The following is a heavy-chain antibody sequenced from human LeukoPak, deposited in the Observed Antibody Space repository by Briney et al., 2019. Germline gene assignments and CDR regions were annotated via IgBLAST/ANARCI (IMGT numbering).Heavy chain of an antibody. D-gene: IGHD6-13*01. Sequence: GGSLRLSCAASGFTFSNAWMNWVRQAPGKGLEWVGRIKSKTDSGTTDYAAPVKGRFTISRDDSKNTLYLQMNSLKTEDTAVYYCTTGTQLGVDAFDIWGQGTMVTVSS. J-gene: IGHJ3*02. CDR1: GFTFSNAW. CDR3: TTGTQLGVDAFDI. V-gene: IGHV3-15*07. CDR2: IKSKTDSGTT.